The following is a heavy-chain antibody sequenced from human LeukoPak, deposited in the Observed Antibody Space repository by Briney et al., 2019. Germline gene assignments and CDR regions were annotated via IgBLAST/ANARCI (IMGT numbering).Heavy chain of an antibody. CDR2: ISYDGSNK. CDR1: GFTFSSYA. D-gene: IGHD6-6*01. J-gene: IGHJ3*02. Sequence: GGSLRLSCAASGFTFSSYAMHWVRQAPGKGLEWVAVISYDGSNKYYADSVKGRFTISRDNSKNTLYLQMNSLRAEDTAVYYCARDMYGSSSFLPSPPHAFDIWGQGTMVTVSS. CDR3: ARDMYGSSSFLPSPPHAFDI. V-gene: IGHV3-30-3*01.